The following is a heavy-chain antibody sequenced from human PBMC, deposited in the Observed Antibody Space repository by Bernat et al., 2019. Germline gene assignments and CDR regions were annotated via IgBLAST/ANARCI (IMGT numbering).Heavy chain of an antibody. V-gene: IGHV3-15*01. J-gene: IGHJ4*02. CDR3: TTEVDDILTGYAGY. CDR2: IKSKTDGGTT. D-gene: IGHD3-9*01. CDR1: GFTFSNAW. Sequence: EVQLVESGGGLVKPGGSLRLSCAASGFTFSNAWMSWVRQAPGKGLEWVGRIKSKTDGGTTDYAAPVKGRFTISSDDSKNTLYLQMNSLKTKDTAVYYCTTEVDDILTGYAGYWGQGTLVTVSS.